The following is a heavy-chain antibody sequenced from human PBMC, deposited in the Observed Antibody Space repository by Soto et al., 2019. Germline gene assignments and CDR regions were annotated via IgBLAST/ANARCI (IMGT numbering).Heavy chain of an antibody. CDR2: IIPIFGTA. V-gene: IGHV1-69*01. D-gene: IGHD5-12*01. CDR1: GGTFSSYA. J-gene: IGHJ4*02. Sequence: QVQLVQSGAEVKKPGSSVKVSCKASGGTFSSYAISWVRQAPGQGLEWMGGIIPIFGTANYAQKFQGRVTITAEESTSPADMGLRSLRSEDTAVYYGARGGATKGGGNFDYWGQGTLVIVSS. CDR3: ARGGATKGGGNFDY.